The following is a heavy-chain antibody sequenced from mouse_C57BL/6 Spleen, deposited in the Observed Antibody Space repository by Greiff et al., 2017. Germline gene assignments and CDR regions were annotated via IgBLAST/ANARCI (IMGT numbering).Heavy chain of an antibody. CDR2: INPSNGGT. CDR1: GYTFTSYW. V-gene: IGHV1-53*01. Sequence: QVQLQQPGTELVKPGASVKLSCKASGYTFTSYWMHWVKQRPGQGLGWIGNINPSNGGTNYNEKFKSKATLTVDKSSSTAYMQLSSLTSEDSAVYYYARGDYYGSSYDYWGQGTTLTVSS. J-gene: IGHJ2*01. D-gene: IGHD1-1*01. CDR3: ARGDYYGSSYDY.